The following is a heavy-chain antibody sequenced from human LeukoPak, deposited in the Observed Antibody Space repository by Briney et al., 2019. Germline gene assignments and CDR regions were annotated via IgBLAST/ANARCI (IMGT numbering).Heavy chain of an antibody. CDR3: ARVGAAYDAFDI. J-gene: IGHJ3*02. V-gene: IGHV3-21*01. CDR1: GFTFSSYS. Sequence: GGSLRLSCAASGFTFSSYSMTWVRQAPGKGLEWVSSISSSSSYIYYADSVKGRFTISRDNAKNSLYLQMNSLRAEDTAVYYCARVGAAYDAFDIWGQGTMVTVSS. D-gene: IGHD1-26*01. CDR2: ISSSSSYI.